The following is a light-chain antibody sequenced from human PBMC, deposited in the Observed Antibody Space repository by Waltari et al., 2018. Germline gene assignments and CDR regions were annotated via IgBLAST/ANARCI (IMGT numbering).Light chain of an antibody. CDR2: DVS. Sequence: QSALTQPASVSGSPGQSITISCTGTSSSVGVYNYVFWYQQHPGKAPKLMIYDVSNRPSGVSNRFSGSKSGNTASLTISELQAEDEADYYCSSYTSSSTWVFGGGTELTVL. V-gene: IGLV2-14*03. J-gene: IGLJ3*02. CDR1: SSSVGVYNY. CDR3: SSYTSSSTWV.